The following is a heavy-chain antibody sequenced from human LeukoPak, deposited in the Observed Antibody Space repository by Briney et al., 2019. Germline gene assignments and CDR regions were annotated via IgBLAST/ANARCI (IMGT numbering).Heavy chain of an antibody. D-gene: IGHD4-23*01. CDR1: GFSFSGSA. CDR2: IRSKGNNYAT. J-gene: IGHJ5*01. CDR3: TRQSTVVTFAS. Sequence: GGSLRPSCAASGFSFSGSAMHWVRQASGKGLEWVGRIRSKGNNYATGYTASVKGRFTISRDDSKNTAYLQMNSLKTEDTAVYYCTRQSTVVTFASWGQGTLVTVSS. V-gene: IGHV3-73*01.